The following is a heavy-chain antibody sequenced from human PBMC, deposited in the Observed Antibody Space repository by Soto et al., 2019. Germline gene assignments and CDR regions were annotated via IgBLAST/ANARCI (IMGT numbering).Heavy chain of an antibody. CDR2: IIPIFGTA. CDR1: GGTFSSYA. CDR3: AGGGGYPEPGSMDV. V-gene: IGHV1-69*12. D-gene: IGHD6-19*01. J-gene: IGHJ6*02. Sequence: QVQLVQSGAEVKKPGSSVKVSCKASGGTFSSYAISWVRQAPGQGLEWMGGIIPIFGTANYAQKFQGRVTITADESTSTAYMALLSLRSEDTGVYYCAGGGGYPEPGSMDVWGQGTTVTVSS.